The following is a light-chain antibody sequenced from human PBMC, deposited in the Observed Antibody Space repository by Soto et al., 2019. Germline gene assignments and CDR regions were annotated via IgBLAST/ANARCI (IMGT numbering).Light chain of an antibody. J-gene: IGKJ1*01. CDR1: QSVSSSY. CDR2: GAY. V-gene: IGKV3-20*01. CDR3: QQYGSSPWT. Sequence: EIVLTQSPGTLSLSPGERATLSCRASQSVSSSYLAWYQQKPGQAPRPLIYGAYSRAIGIPDRFSGRGSGRDFAITISTLESEDFAVYYCQQYGSSPWTFGQGNNVEIK.